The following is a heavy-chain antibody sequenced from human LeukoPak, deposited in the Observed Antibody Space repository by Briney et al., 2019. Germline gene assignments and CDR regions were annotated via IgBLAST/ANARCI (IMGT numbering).Heavy chain of an antibody. CDR3: ARRNYYDSTGYYPTDY. V-gene: IGHV4-34*01. D-gene: IGHD3-22*01. CDR2: INHSGST. J-gene: IGHJ4*02. CDR1: GGSFSGYY. Sequence: KPSETLSLTCTVYGGSFSGYYWSWIRQPPGKGLEWIGEINHSGSTNYNPSFKSRVTISIGKSKNQFSLKLNSMTAADTAVFYCARRNYYDSTGYYPTDYWGQGTLVTVSS.